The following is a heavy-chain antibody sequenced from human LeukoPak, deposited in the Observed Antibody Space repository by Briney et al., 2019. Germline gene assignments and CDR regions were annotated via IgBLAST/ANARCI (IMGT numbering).Heavy chain of an antibody. V-gene: IGHV1-18*01. CDR3: AREAQETYYYDSSGYPDY. CDR2: ISAYNGNT. J-gene: IGHJ4*01. D-gene: IGHD3-22*01. Sequence: ASVKVSCKASGYTFTSYGISWVRQAPGQGLEWMGWISAYNGNTNYAQKLQGRVTMTTDTSTSTAYMELRSLRSDDTAVYYCAREAQETYYYDSSGYPDYWGQEPWSPSPQ. CDR1: GYTFTSYG.